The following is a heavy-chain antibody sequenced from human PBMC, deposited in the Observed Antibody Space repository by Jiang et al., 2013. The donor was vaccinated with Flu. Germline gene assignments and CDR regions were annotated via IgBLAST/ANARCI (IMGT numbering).Heavy chain of an antibody. CDR1: GYTFTSYD. CDR2: MNPNSGNT. J-gene: IGHJ5*02. D-gene: IGHD2-2*01. CDR3: ARRAAAXGSNWFDP. Sequence: SGAEVKKPGASVKVSCKASGYTFTSYDINWVRQATGQGLEWMGWMNPNSGNTGYAQKFQGRVTMTRNTSITTAYIELSSLRSEDTAVYYCARRAAAXGSNWFDPWGQGTLVTVSS. V-gene: IGHV1-8*01.